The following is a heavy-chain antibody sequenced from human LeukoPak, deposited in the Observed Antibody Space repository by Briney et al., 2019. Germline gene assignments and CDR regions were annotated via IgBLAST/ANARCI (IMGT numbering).Heavy chain of an antibody. CDR2: IIPIFGTA. J-gene: IGHJ5*02. CDR1: GGTFSSYA. CDR3: ARASLVVPAAIRWFDP. V-gene: IGHV1-69*05. Sequence: ASVKVSCKGSGGTFSSYAISWVRQAPGQGLEWMGGIIPIFGTANYAQKFQGRVTITTDESTSTAYMELSSLRSEDTAVYYCARASLVVPAAIRWFDPWGQGTLVTVSS. D-gene: IGHD2-2*02.